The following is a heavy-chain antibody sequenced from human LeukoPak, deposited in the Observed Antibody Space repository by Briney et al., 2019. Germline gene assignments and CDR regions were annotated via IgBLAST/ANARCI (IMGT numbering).Heavy chain of an antibody. CDR3: ARDQLLWFGEWFGYFDY. V-gene: IGHV1-2*02. D-gene: IGHD3-10*01. Sequence: ASVKVSCKASGYTFTGYYMHWVRQAPGQGLEWMGWINPNSGGTNYAQKFQGRVTMTRDTSISTAYMELSRLRSDDTAVYYCARDQLLWFGEWFGYFDYWGQGTLVTVSS. J-gene: IGHJ4*02. CDR1: GYTFTGYY. CDR2: INPNSGGT.